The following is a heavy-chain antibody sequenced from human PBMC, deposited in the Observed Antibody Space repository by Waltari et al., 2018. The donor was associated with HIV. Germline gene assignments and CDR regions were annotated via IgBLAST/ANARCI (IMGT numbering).Heavy chain of an antibody. V-gene: IGHV4-34*01. CDR1: GGSFSGNY. J-gene: IGHJ4*02. CDR2: INQAEVT. CDR3: ARRAPMAYFDY. Sequence: QVQLNQWGAGLLKPSETLSLTCAVYGGSFSGNYWTWIRQPPGKGLEWIGEINQAEVTNYNPSVKSGVTMAVDTSMNQFSLKLTSVTAADTALCYCARRAPMAYFDYGGQGSLVTVSS. D-gene: IGHD2-8*01.